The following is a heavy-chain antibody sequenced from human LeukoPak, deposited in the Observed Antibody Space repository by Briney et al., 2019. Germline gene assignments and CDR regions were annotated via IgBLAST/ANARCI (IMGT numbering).Heavy chain of an antibody. CDR2: IYSAGAT. D-gene: IGHD3-22*01. J-gene: IGHJ4*02. CDR3: ARGSDYDRSGYFYIMES. V-gene: IGHV3-53*01. Sequence: GGSLRLSCAASGFTVSGNYMSWVRQAPGKGLEWVSVIYSAGATYYSASVEGRFTISRDNSKNTLYLQMYSLRAEDTAVYYCARGSDYDRSGYFYIMESWGQGTLVTVSS. CDR1: GFTVSGNY.